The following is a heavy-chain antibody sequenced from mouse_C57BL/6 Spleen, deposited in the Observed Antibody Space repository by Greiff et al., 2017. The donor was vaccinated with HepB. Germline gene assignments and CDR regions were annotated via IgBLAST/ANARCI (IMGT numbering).Heavy chain of an antibody. Sequence: QVQLKESGAELVRPGASVTLSCKASGYTFTDYEMHWVKQTPVHGLEWIGAIDPETGGTAYNQKFKGKAILTADKSSSTAYMELRSLTSEDSAVYYCTRDGGYYAMDYWGQGTSVTVSS. D-gene: IGHD1-2*01. CDR1: GYTFTDYE. CDR2: IDPETGGT. J-gene: IGHJ4*01. V-gene: IGHV1-15*01. CDR3: TRDGGYYAMDY.